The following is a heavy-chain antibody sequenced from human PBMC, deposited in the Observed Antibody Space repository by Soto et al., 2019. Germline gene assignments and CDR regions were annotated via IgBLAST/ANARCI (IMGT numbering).Heavy chain of an antibody. CDR3: ARDPPGLYQFDY. CDR1: GYTFTRYG. Sequence: QVQLAQSGAEVKKPGASVKVSCKASGYTFTRYGISWVRQAPGQGLEWMGWINLNNGKTDYQRRLQGRVTMTTDTYTTTVYMELRNLRPDDTAMYYCARDPPGLYQFDYWGQGTLVTVSS. J-gene: IGHJ4*02. CDR2: INLNNGKT. D-gene: IGHD3-16*02. V-gene: IGHV1-18*04.